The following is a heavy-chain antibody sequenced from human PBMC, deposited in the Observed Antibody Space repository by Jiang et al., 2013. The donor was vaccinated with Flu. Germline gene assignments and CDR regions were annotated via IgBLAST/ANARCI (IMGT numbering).Heavy chain of an antibody. CDR1: GGSISSSSYY. J-gene: IGHJ4*02. CDR2: IYYSGGT. D-gene: IGHD3-10*01. CDR3: ARHSLVRGVIGDFDY. Sequence: GPGLVKPSETLSLTCTVSGGSISSSSYYWGWVRQPPGKGLEWIGSIYYSGGTNYKSSLKSRVTISVDTSKNQFSLKLRSVTAADTAVYYCARHSLVRGVIGDFDYWGQGTLVTVSS. V-gene: IGHV4-39*07.